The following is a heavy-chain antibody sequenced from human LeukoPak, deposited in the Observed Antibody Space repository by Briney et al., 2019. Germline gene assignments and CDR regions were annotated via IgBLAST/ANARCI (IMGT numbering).Heavy chain of an antibody. Sequence: PSETLSLTCAVYGGSFSGYYWSWIRQPPGKGLEWIGEINHSGSTNYNPSLKSRVIISVDTSKNQFSLKLSSVTAADTAVYYCARGSTMVRGVTYYYYMDVWGKGTTVTVSS. D-gene: IGHD3-10*01. V-gene: IGHV4-34*01. J-gene: IGHJ6*03. CDR3: ARGSTMVRGVTYYYYMDV. CDR2: INHSGST. CDR1: GGSFSGYY.